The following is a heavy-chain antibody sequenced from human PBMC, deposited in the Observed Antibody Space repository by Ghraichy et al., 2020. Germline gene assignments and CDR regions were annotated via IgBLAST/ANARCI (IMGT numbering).Heavy chain of an antibody. CDR3: AREVMYYYDSSGYSAPFDY. CDR1: GFTFSSYS. D-gene: IGHD3-22*01. CDR2: ISSSSSYI. V-gene: IGHV3-21*01. Sequence: GGSLRLSCAASGFTFSSYSMNWVRQAPGKGLEWVSSISSSSSYIYYADSVKGRFTISRDNAKNSLYLQMNSLRAEDTAVYYCAREVMYYYDSSGYSAPFDYWGQGTLVTVSS. J-gene: IGHJ4*02.